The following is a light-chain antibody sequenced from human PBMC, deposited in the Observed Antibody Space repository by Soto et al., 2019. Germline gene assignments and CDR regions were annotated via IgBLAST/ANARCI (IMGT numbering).Light chain of an antibody. V-gene: IGKV1-5*01. J-gene: IGKJ1*01. Sequence: IQMTQSPSTLSASVGDRVTITCRASQSVSDWLAWYQQKPGNPPKLLIYDTSRLESAVPSRFSASGSGTEFTLTISSLQPDDFATYYCQQYNSWTFGQGTKVDIK. CDR3: QQYNSWT. CDR2: DTS. CDR1: QSVSDW.